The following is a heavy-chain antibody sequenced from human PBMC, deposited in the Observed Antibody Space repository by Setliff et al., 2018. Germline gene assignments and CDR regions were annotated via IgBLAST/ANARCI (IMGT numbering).Heavy chain of an antibody. J-gene: IGHJ4*02. V-gene: IGHV3-23*01. CDR2: ITPGNGVT. D-gene: IGHD3-10*01. CDR3: ARHDSGPLN. Sequence: PGESLKLSCAASGFTFSNYALSWVRQAPGKGLEWVSKITPGNGVTYYADSVKGRFTISRDNSKNMLYLQMNSLGAEDTAVYYCARHDSGPLNWGQGTLVTVSS. CDR1: GFTFSNYA.